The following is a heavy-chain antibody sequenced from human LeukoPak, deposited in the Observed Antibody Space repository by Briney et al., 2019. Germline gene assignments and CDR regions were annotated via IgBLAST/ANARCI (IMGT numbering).Heavy chain of an antibody. CDR2: IYYSGST. CDR3: ARQDVATSHDAFDI. J-gene: IGHJ3*02. V-gene: IGHV4-59*08. Sequence: PSETLSLTCTVSGGSISSYYWSWIRQPPGKGLEWIGYIYYSGSTNYNPSFKRRVTMSVDTSKSHFSLKLSSVTAADTAVYYCARQDVATSHDAFDIWGQGTMVTVSS. CDR1: GGSISSYY. D-gene: IGHD5-12*01.